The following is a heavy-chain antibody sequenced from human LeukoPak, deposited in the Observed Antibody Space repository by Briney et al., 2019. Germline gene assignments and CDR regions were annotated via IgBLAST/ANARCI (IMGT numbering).Heavy chain of an antibody. J-gene: IGHJ4*02. CDR1: GGSFSGYY. Sequence: PSETLSLTCAVYGGSFSGYYWSWIRQPPGKGLEWIGEINHSGSTNYNPSLKSRVTISVDTSKNQFSLKLSSVTAADTAVYYCARQSGTNAHRTFIAARRGTYYFDYWGQGTLVTVSS. CDR2: INHSGST. V-gene: IGHV4-34*01. D-gene: IGHD6-6*01. CDR3: ARQSGTNAHRTFIAARRGTYYFDY.